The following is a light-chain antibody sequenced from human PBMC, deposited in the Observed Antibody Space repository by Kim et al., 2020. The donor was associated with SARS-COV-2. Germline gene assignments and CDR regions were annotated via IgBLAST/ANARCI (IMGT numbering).Light chain of an antibody. Sequence: GQSITICCAGTSSDVGGYNYVSWYQQHPGKAPKLMIYDVTNRPSGISNRFSGSKSGNTASLTISGLQAEDEADYYCGSYTSSNTYVYGTGTKVTVL. CDR2: DVT. J-gene: IGLJ1*01. V-gene: IGLV2-14*03. CDR1: SSDVGGYNY. CDR3: GSYTSSNTYV.